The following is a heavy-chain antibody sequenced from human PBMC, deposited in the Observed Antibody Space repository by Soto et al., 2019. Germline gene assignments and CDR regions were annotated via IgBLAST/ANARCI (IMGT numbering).Heavy chain of an antibody. D-gene: IGHD1-26*01. J-gene: IGHJ4*02. Sequence: GGSLRLSCAAFGFTVSDNYMSWVRQAPGKGLEWVSGIYSGGSTYYTDSVKGRFTISRDNSKNTLYLQMNSLRGEDTAVFYCVRASGSRFFDYWGQGTLVTVSS. CDR1: GFTVSDNY. CDR2: IYSGGST. CDR3: VRASGSRFFDY. V-gene: IGHV3-53*01.